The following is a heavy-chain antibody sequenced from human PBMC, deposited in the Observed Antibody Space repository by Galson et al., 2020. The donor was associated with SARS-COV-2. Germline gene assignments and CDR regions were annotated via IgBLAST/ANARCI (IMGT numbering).Heavy chain of an antibody. J-gene: IGHJ3*02. V-gene: IGHV4-34*01. D-gene: IGHD2-2*01. CDR1: GGSFSGYY. Sequence: SETLSLTCAVYGGSFSGYYWSWIRQPPGKGLEWIGEINHSGSTNYNPSLKSRVTISVDTSKNQFSLKLSSVTAADTAVYYCARGLREYQLPRKGNAFDIWGQGTMVTVSS. CDR3: ARGLREYQLPRKGNAFDI. CDR2: INHSGST.